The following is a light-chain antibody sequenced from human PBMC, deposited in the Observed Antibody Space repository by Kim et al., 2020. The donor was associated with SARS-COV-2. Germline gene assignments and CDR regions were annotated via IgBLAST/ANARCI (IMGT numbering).Light chain of an antibody. V-gene: IGKV1-27*01. Sequence: DIQMTQSPSSLSASVGDRVTITCRASQAIGNHLVWYQQKAGKVPKLLIYASSTLQSGVPSRFSGSGSGTEFTLTISSLQPEDVATYFCQKYDGAPWTFGQGTKVDIK. J-gene: IGKJ1*01. CDR3: QKYDGAPWT. CDR2: ASS. CDR1: QAIGNH.